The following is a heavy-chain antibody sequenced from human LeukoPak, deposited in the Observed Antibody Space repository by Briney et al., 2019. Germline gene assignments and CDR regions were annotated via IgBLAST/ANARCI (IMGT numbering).Heavy chain of an antibody. CDR1: GFTFSSYW. D-gene: IGHD7-27*01. V-gene: IGHV3-7*01. J-gene: IGHJ4*02. Sequence: GGSLRLSCAASGFTFSSYWMSWVRQAPGKGLEWVANIKQDGSEKYYVDSVRGRFTISRDNAKNSLYLQMNSLRAEDTAVYYCARDRSKTSGEPLDYWGQGTLVTVSS. CDR2: IKQDGSEK. CDR3: ARDRSKTSGEPLDY.